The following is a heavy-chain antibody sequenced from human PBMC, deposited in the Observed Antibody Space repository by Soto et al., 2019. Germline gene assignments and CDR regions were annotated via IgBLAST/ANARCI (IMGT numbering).Heavy chain of an antibody. CDR2: IKEDGSEK. V-gene: IGHV3-7*03. D-gene: IGHD3-10*01. J-gene: IGHJ5*02. CDR1: GFTFSGYW. CDR3: ARPLYGSGSVWFDP. Sequence: GGSLRLSCSASGFTFSGYWMTWVRQAPGKGLEWVANIKEDGSEKYYVDSVKGRFTISRDNPKNSLYLQMNSLRADDTAVYYCARPLYGSGSVWFDPWGQGTLVTVSS.